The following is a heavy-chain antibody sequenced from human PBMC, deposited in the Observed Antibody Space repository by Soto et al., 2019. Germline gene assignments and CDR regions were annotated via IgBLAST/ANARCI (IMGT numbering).Heavy chain of an antibody. D-gene: IGHD6-6*01. CDR1: GFSLTTSGVG. CDR3: AHRLYASSHDAFDI. CDR2: IYWDDEK. V-gene: IGHV2-5*02. Sequence: QITLKESGPTLVKPTETLTLTCTFSGFSLTTSGVGVGWICQPPGKALEWLALIYWDDEKRYSPSLQSRLTITKDTSKNQVDLTVTNMNPADTCTYYCAHRLYASSHDAFDIWGQGTMVYVSS. J-gene: IGHJ3*02.